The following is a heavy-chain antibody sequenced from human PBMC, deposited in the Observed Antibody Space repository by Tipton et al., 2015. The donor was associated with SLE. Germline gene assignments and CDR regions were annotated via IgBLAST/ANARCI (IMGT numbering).Heavy chain of an antibody. CDR1: GFTFSRYS. J-gene: IGHJ4*02. CDR2: ISSSSSYI. Sequence: GSLRLSCAASGFTFSRYSMNWVRQAPGKGLEWVSFISSSSSYIYYADSVKGRFTISRDNAKNSLYLQMNSLRAEDTAVYYCAREMYYYDTSGYYHHYFDYWGQGTLVTVSS. V-gene: IGHV3-21*01. D-gene: IGHD3-22*01. CDR3: AREMYYYDTSGYYHHYFDY.